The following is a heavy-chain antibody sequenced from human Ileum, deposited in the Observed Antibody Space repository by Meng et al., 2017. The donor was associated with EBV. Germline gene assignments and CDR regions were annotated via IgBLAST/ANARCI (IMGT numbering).Heavy chain of an antibody. CDR1: GGSISSSNW. CDR2: MHPSGST. V-gene: IGHV4-4*02. Sequence: QVQLHESGPGLGNPSGILSLTCAGAGGSISSSNWWSWVRQPPGKGLEWIGEMHPSGSTYYNPSLKSRVTISLDTFNNQFFLRLTSLTAADTAVYYCAKANDYSLNSWGQGTLVTVSS. D-gene: IGHD4-11*01. CDR3: AKANDYSLNS. J-gene: IGHJ4*02.